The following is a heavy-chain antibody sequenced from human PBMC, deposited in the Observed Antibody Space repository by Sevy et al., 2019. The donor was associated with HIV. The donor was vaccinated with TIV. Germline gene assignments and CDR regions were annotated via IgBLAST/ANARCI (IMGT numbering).Heavy chain of an antibody. CDR1: GFILSDYY. V-gene: IGHV3-11*01. J-gene: IGHJ6*02. Sequence: GGSLRLSCAASGFILSDYYMSWIRQAPGKGLEWLSYISDSDDSMYYADSVKGRFTISWDKTKNSLYLQMNSLRAEDTAVYYCARDHVKDGDLGDYYYFAMDVWRQGTTVTVSS. CDR2: ISDSDDSM. D-gene: IGHD4-17*01. CDR3: ARDHVKDGDLGDYYYFAMDV.